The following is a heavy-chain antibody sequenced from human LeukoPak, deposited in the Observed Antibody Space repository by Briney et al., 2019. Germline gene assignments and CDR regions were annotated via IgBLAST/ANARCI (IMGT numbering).Heavy chain of an antibody. V-gene: IGHV3-23*01. J-gene: IGHJ4*02. CDR2: ISTSGGST. CDR3: AKGGLDSGYDRGEDYFDY. D-gene: IGHD5-12*01. CDR1: GFTFSSYA. Sequence: PGGSLRLSCAASGFTFSSYAMSWVRQAPEKGLEWVSAISTSGGSTYYADSVKGRFTISRDNSKNTLYLQMNSLRAEDTALYYCAKGGLDSGYDRGEDYFDYWGQGTLVTVSS.